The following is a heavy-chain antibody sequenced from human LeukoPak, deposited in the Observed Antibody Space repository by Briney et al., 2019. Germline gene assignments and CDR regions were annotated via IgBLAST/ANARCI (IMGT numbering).Heavy chain of an antibody. CDR2: ISGSGGST. J-gene: IGHJ4*02. CDR3: ARLGGLRGDY. D-gene: IGHD5-12*01. V-gene: IGHV3-23*01. CDR1: GFTFSSYG. Sequence: PGGTLRLSCAASGFTFSSYGMSWVRQAPGKGLEWVSAISGSGGSTYYADSVKGRFTISRDNSKDTLYLQMNSLRAEDTAVYYCARLGGLRGDYWGQGTLVTVSS.